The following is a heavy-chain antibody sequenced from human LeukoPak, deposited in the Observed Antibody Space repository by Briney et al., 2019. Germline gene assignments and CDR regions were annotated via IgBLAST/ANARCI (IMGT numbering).Heavy chain of an antibody. CDR3: AKESYDSSGYYYVSGYFDY. CDR1: GFTFSSYG. V-gene: IGHV3-30*02. D-gene: IGHD3-22*01. Sequence: GGSLRLXCAASGFTFSSYGMHWVRQAPGKELEWVAFIRYDGSNKYYADSVKGRFTISRDNSKNTLYLQMNSLRAEDTAVYYCAKESYDSSGYYYVSGYFDYWGREPWSPSPQ. J-gene: IGHJ4*02. CDR2: IRYDGSNK.